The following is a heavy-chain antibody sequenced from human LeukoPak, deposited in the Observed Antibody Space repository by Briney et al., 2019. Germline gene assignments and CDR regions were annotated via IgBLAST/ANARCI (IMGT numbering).Heavy chain of an antibody. J-gene: IGHJ5*02. V-gene: IGHV1-8*01. D-gene: IGHD5-24*01. CDR2: MNPNSGNA. CDR1: GYTFTSYD. CDR3: ARSGYNHPRGWFDP. Sequence: ASVKVSCKASGYTFTSYDINWVRQVTGQGLEWMGWMNPNSGNAGYAQKFQGRVTMTRNTSISTAYMELSSLRSEDTAVYYCARSGYNHPRGWFDPWGQGTLVTVSS.